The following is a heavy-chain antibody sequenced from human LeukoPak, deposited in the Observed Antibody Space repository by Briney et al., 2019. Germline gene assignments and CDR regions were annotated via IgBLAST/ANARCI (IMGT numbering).Heavy chain of an antibody. CDR2: IGGSGSRR. J-gene: IGHJ4*02. Sequence: GGSLRLSCAASGFTFSSYAMSWVRQAPGKGLEWVSAIGGSGSRRYHADPVKGRFTISRDNSRNTLYLQMNSLRAEDTAVYYCARAYADSGDYEAYWGQGTLVTVSS. CDR1: GFTFSSYA. V-gene: IGHV3-23*01. CDR3: ARAYADSGDYEAY. D-gene: IGHD4-17*01.